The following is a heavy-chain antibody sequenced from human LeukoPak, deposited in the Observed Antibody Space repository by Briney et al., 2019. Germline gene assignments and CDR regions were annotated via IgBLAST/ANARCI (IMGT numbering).Heavy chain of an antibody. CDR1: GFSINSGDF. CDR3: ARRLRHDSSGFDY. D-gene: IGHD3-22*01. Sequence: SETLSLTCSVSGFSINSGDFWGWIRQPPGKGLEWIGSIYYSGRTYYNPSLRRRITISIDTSKNQFSLKLNSVTAADTAVYYCARRLRHDSSGFDYWGQGTLVPVSS. J-gene: IGHJ4*02. V-gene: IGHV4-38-2*02. CDR2: IYYSGRT.